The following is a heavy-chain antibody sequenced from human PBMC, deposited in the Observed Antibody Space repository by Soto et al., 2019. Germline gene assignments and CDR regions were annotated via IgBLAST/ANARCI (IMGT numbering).Heavy chain of an antibody. CDR2: IRSKAYGGTT. Sequence: PGGSLRLSCTASGFTFGDYAMSWFRQAPGKGLEWVGFIRSKAYGGTTEYAASVKGRFTISRDDSKSIAYLQMNSLKTEDTAVYYCTRITIFGVVSRFDYWGQGTLVTVSS. J-gene: IGHJ4*02. CDR3: TRITIFGVVSRFDY. CDR1: GFTFGDYA. D-gene: IGHD3-3*01. V-gene: IGHV3-49*03.